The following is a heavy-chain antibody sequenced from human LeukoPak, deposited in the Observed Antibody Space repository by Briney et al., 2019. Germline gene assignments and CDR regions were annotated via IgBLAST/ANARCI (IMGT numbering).Heavy chain of an antibody. J-gene: IGHJ4*02. CDR3: ARRAVAFDY. CDR1: GYTFTDYY. V-gene: IGHV1-2*02. CDR2: INPNSGVT. D-gene: IGHD6-19*01. Sequence: ASVKVSCKASGYTFTDYYMHWVRQAPGQGLEWMGWINPNSGVTNYPLKFQGRVTMTRDRSISTAYMELSSLRSDDTAVYYCARRAVAFDYWGQGTLVTVSS.